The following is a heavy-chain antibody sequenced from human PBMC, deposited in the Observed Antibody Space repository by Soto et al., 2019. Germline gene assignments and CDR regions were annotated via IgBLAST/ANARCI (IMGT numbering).Heavy chain of an antibody. D-gene: IGHD2-15*01. V-gene: IGHV3-21*01. CDR3: ARDCSGGSCYPGMDV. CDR2: ISSSGYI. J-gene: IGHJ6*02. Sequence: GGSLILSCAASGFNFNSYTINWVRRAPGKRLEWLSSISSSGYIFSTDSVRGRFTISRDNAKNSVYLQINSMRAEDTAVYFCARDCSGGSCYPGMDVWGQGTTVTVSS. CDR1: GFNFNSYT.